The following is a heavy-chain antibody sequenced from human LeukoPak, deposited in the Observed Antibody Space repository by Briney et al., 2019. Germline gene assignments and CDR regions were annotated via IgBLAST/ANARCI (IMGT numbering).Heavy chain of an antibody. V-gene: IGHV4-39*01. D-gene: IGHD3-10*01. CDR1: GGSISSSDSY. CDR2: ICFSRTT. J-gene: IGHJ4*02. CDR3: GRHFPETGRVEQPLEY. Sequence: PSETLSPTCTVSGGSISSSDSYWAWVRQPPGKGLEWIGSICFSRTTYYNPSLKSRVTMSIDTSKNHFSLKVASVTAADTAVYYCGRHFPETGRVEQPLEYWGQGSLFTVSS.